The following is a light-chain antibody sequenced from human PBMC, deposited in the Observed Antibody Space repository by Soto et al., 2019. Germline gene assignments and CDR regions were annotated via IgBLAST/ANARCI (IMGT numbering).Light chain of an antibody. J-gene: IGLJ2*01. CDR3: AAWDDSLSGVV. V-gene: IGLV1-47*01. CDR1: TSNIGNNY. CDR2: RND. Sequence: QSVLTQPPSASGTPGQRVTISCSGSTSNIGNNYAYWYQQLPGTAPKLLIYRNDQRPSGVPDRFSGSKSGTSGSLVISGLRSEDEADYYCAAWDDSLSGVVFGGGTQLTVL.